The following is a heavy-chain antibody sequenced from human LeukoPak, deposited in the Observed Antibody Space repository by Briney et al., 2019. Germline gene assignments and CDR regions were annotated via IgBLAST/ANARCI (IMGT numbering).Heavy chain of an antibody. D-gene: IGHD6-13*01. J-gene: IGHJ4*02. V-gene: IGHV4-30-4*01. CDR3: ARHSSRGGDFDY. Sequence: PSETLSLTCTVSGGSISSGDYYWSWIRQPPGKGLEWIGYIYYSGSTNYNPSLKSRVTISVDTSKNQFSLKLSSVTAADTAVYYCARHSSRGGDFDYWGQGTLVTVSS. CDR1: GGSISSGDYY. CDR2: IYYSGST.